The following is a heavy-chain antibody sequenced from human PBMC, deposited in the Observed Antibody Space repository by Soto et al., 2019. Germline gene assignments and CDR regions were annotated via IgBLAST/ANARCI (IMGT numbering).Heavy chain of an antibody. J-gene: IGHJ6*02. CDR1: GGSISSGGYS. CDR2: IYYSGST. CDR3: ARWRGGWLRSYYYYYYGMDV. D-gene: IGHD5-12*01. V-gene: IGHV4-31*03. Sequence: QVQLQESGPGLVKPSQTLSLTCTVSGGSISSGGYSWSWIRQHPGKGLEWIGYIYYSGSTYYNPSLKIRVTISVDTSKNQFSLKLSSVTAADTALYYCARWRGGWLRSYYYYYYGMDVWGQGTTVTVSS.